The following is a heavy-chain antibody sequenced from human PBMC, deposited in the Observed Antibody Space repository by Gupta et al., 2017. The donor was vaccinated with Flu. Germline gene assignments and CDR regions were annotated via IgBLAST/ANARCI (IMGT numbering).Heavy chain of an antibody. Sequence: QVQLVESGGGVVQPGRSLRLSCAASGFTFSSYGMHWVRQAPGKGLEWVAVISYDGSNKYYADSVKGRFTISRGNSKNTLYLQMNSLRTEDTAVYYCARETERWLQLRLSGGLDYWGQGTLVTVSS. J-gene: IGHJ4*02. CDR2: ISYDGSNK. D-gene: IGHD5-24*01. CDR3: ARETERWLQLRLSGGLDY. CDR1: GFTFSSYG. V-gene: IGHV3-30*03.